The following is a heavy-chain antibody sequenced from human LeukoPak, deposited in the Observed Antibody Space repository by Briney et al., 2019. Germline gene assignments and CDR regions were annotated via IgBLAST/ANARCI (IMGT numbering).Heavy chain of an antibody. D-gene: IGHD2-2*01. Sequence: ASVKVSCKTSGFTFTSYYMHWVRQAPGQGLEWMGIINPSVGSTSYAQKFHGRVTMTRDTSTSTVYMELSSLGSEDTAVYYCARELSSDSRLLDYWGQGTLVTVSS. CDR3: ARELSSDSRLLDY. J-gene: IGHJ4*02. CDR2: INPSVGST. CDR1: GFTFTSYY. V-gene: IGHV1-46*01.